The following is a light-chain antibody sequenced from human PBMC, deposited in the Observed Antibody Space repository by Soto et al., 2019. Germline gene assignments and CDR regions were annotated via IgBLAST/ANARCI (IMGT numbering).Light chain of an antibody. CDR1: SSDIGVYNY. CDR2: EVS. J-gene: IGLJ1*01. V-gene: IGLV2-8*01. Sequence: QSVLTQPPSASGSPGQSVTISCTGTSSDIGVYNYVSWYQQHPGKAPKLMIYEVSERPSGVPDRFSGSKSGNTAYLTVSGLQTEDEADYYCSSYAGSNNLYVFGTGTKLTVL. CDR3: SSYAGSNNLYV.